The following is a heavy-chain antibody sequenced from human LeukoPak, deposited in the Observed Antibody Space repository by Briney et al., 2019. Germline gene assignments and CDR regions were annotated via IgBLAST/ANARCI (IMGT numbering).Heavy chain of an antibody. CDR3: AKDWLGIAAAGDEFDY. J-gene: IGHJ4*02. V-gene: IGHV3-23*01. CDR2: ISGSGGST. CDR1: GFTFSSYA. Sequence: PGGSLRLSCAASGFTFSSYAMSWVRQAPGKGLEWVSAISGSGGSTYYADSMKGRFTISRDNSKNTLYLQMNSLRAEDTAVYYCAKDWLGIAAAGDEFDYWGQGTLVTVSS. D-gene: IGHD6-13*01.